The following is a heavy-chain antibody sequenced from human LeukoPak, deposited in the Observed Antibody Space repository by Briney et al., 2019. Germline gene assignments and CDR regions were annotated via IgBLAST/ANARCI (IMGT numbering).Heavy chain of an antibody. CDR3: ARESLTWLQSRTSWFDP. CDR2: IYYSGST. J-gene: IGHJ5*02. D-gene: IGHD5-24*01. Sequence: SETLSLTCTVSGGSISSYYWSWIRQPPGKGLEWIGTIYYSGSTYYNPSLKSRVTISVDSSKNQFSLRLSSVTAADTAVYYCARESLTWLQSRTSWFDPWGQGTLVTVSS. V-gene: IGHV4-59*12. CDR1: GGSISSYY.